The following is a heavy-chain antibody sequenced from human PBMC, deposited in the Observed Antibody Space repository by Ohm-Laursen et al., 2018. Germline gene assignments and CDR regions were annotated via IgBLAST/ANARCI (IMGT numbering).Heavy chain of an antibody. D-gene: IGHD4-11*01. CDR2: ISATGGST. Sequence: SLRLSCAAFGFTFSKYAMNWVRQAPGKGLQWVSSISATGGSTYYADSVKGRFTISRDNSNNTLYLHINSLRAEDTAVYYCAKKPDYRLDYWGHGTLVTVSS. J-gene: IGHJ4*01. CDR1: GFTFSKYA. V-gene: IGHV3-23*01. CDR3: AKKPDYRLDY.